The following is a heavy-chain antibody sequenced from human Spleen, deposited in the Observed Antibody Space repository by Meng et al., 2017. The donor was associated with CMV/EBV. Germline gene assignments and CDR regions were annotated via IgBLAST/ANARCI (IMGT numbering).Heavy chain of an antibody. J-gene: IGHJ4*02. CDR2: IIPIFGTA. D-gene: IGHD1-26*01. CDR3: ARGVGANYYFDY. V-gene: IGHV1-69*05. CDR1: GGTFSSYA. Sequence: SVKVSCKASGGTFSSYAISWVRQAPGQGLEWMGGIIPIFGTANYAQKFQGRVTITTDESTSTAYMELSSLRSEDTAVYYCARGVGANYYFDYWGQGALVTVSS.